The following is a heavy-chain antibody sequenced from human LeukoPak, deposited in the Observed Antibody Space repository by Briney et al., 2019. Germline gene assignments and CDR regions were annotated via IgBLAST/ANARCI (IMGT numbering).Heavy chain of an antibody. J-gene: IGHJ4*02. CDR3: ARGGAYCGGDCQTD. CDR2: INPNSGGT. CDR1: EYTFTGYY. Sequence: ASVKVSCKASEYTFTGYYMHWVRQAPGQGLEWMGWINPNSGGTNYAQKFQGRVTMTRDTSISTAYMELSRLRSDDTAVYYCARGGAYCGGDCQTDWGQGTLVTVSS. V-gene: IGHV1-2*02. D-gene: IGHD2-21*02.